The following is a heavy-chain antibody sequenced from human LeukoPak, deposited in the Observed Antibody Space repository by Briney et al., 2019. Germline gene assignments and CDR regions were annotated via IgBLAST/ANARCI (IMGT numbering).Heavy chain of an antibody. V-gene: IGHV4-59*01. CDR1: VGFISSYY. J-gene: IGHJ4*02. Sequence: SETLSLTCTVSVGFISSYYWSWIRQPPGKGLEWIGYIYYSGSTNYNPSLKSRVTISVDTSKNQFSLKLSSVTAADTAVYYCARVLRDFWSGYYTDSLFDYWGQGTLVTVSS. CDR2: IYYSGST. CDR3: ARVLRDFWSGYYTDSLFDY. D-gene: IGHD3-3*01.